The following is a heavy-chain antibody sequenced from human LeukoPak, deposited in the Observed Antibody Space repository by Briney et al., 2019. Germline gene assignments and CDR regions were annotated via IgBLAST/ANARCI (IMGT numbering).Heavy chain of an antibody. D-gene: IGHD2-15*01. J-gene: IGHJ6*02. CDR1: GFTFSSYA. V-gene: IGHV3-23*01. CDR3: AKAESGSPYYYYYGMDV. CDR2: ISGSGGST. Sequence: QSGGSLRLSCAASGFTFSSYAMSWVRQAPGKGLEWVSAISGSGGSTYYADSVKGRFTISRDKSKNTLYLQMNSLRAEDTAVYYCAKAESGSPYYYYYGMDVWGQGTTVTVSS.